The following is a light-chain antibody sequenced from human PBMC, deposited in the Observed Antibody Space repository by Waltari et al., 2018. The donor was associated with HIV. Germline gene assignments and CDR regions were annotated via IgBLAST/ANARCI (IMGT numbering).Light chain of an antibody. CDR2: YAS. V-gene: IGKV6-21*01. CDR1: QSIGSS. J-gene: IGKJ1*01. CDR3: HQSSGLPRT. Sequence: EIVLTQSPDFQSVTPKEKVTITCRASQSIGSSLHRYQQKPGQSPKLLIKYASQTFSGVPSRFSGSKSGTEFTLTISSLEPGDAATYFCHQSSGLPRTFGQGTKVEI.